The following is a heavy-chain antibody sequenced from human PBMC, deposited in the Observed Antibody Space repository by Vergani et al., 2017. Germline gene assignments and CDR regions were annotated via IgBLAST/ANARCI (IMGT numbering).Heavy chain of an antibody. CDR3: ARHKEQLVPGNYYYYYYMDV. V-gene: IGHV4-39*01. CDR2: IYYSGST. CDR1: GGSVDSRKHY. Sequence: QVLLQESGPGLVKPSETPSLTCTVSGGSVDSRKHYWGWIRQPPGKGLEWIGTIYYSGSTYYNPSLKSRVTISVDTSKNQFSLKLNSVTAADTAVYYCARHKEQLVPGNYYYYYYMDVWGKGTTVTVSS. D-gene: IGHD6-13*01. J-gene: IGHJ6*03.